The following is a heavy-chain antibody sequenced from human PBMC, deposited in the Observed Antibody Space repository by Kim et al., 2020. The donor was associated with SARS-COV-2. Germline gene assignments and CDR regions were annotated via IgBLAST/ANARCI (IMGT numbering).Heavy chain of an antibody. CDR1: GGSISSSSYY. CDR3: ARHGSRFGDPYYGMDV. V-gene: IGHV4-39*01. CDR2: IYYSGST. Sequence: SETLSLTCTVSGGSISSSSYYWGWIRQPPGKGLEWIGSIYYSGSTYYNPSLKSRVTISVDTSKNQFSLKLSSVTAADTAVYYCARHGSRFGDPYYGMDVWGQGTTVTVSS. J-gene: IGHJ6*02. D-gene: IGHD3-10*01.